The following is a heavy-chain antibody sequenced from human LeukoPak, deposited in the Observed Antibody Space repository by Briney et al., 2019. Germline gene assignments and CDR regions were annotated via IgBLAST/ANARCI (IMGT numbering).Heavy chain of an antibody. V-gene: IGHV4-59*01. D-gene: IGHD2-2*01. CDR2: IYYNGST. Sequence: PSETLSLTCTVSGGSISSYYWSWIRQPPGKGLEWIGYIYYNGSTNYNPSLKSRVTISVDTSKNQFSLKLSSVTAADTAVYYCARVQVVPAAISPSGYYYYGMDVWGKGTTVTVSS. CDR3: ARVQVVPAAISPSGYYYYGMDV. J-gene: IGHJ6*04. CDR1: GGSISSYY.